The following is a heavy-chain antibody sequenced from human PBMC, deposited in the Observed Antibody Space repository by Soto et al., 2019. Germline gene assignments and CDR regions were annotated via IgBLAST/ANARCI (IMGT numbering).Heavy chain of an antibody. CDR1: GGCISSSNW. Sequence: QVQLQESGPGLVKPSGTLSLTCAVSGGCISSSNWWSWVRQPPGKGLEWIGEIYHSGSTNYNPSLKSRVTISLDKSKNQFSLKLCSVTAANTAVHYCARIVVPADWYFDLWGRGTLVTFSS. V-gene: IGHV4-4*02. D-gene: IGHD1-26*01. CDR2: IYHSGST. CDR3: ARIVVPADWYFDL. J-gene: IGHJ2*01.